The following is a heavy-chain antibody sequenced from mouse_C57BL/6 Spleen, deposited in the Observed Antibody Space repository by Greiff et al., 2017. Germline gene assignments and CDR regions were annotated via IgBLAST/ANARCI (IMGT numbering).Heavy chain of an antibody. Sequence: QVQLQQPGAELVKPGASVKLSCKASGYTFTSYWMHWVKQRPGQGLEWIGMIHPNSGSTNYNEKFKSKATLTVDKSSSTAYMQLSSLTSEDSAVYYCARRELLRSEEGAMDYWGQGTSVTVSS. CDR1: GYTFTSYW. CDR2: IHPNSGST. V-gene: IGHV1-64*01. CDR3: ARRELLRSEEGAMDY. D-gene: IGHD1-1*01. J-gene: IGHJ4*01.